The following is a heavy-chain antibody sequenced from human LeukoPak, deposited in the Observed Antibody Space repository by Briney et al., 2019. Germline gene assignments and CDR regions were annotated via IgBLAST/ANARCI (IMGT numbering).Heavy chain of an antibody. V-gene: IGHV1-2*02. Sequence: ASVKVSCKASGYTFTGYYMHWVRQAPGQGLEWKGWINPNSGGTNYAQKFQGRVTMTRDTSISTAYMELSRLRSDDTAVYYCAGAYCSSTSCPWWFDPWGQGTLVTVSS. CDR2: INPNSGGT. CDR1: GYTFTGYY. J-gene: IGHJ5*02. D-gene: IGHD2-2*01. CDR3: AGAYCSSTSCPWWFDP.